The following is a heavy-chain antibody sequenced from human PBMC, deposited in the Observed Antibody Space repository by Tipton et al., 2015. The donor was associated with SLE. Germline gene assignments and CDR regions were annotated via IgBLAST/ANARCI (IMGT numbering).Heavy chain of an antibody. J-gene: IGHJ4*02. V-gene: IGHV4-39*07. CDR2: IYYSGST. Sequence: TLSLTCTVSGGSINSSSYYWGWIRQPPGKGLEWIGSIYYSGSTYYNPSLKSRVTISVDTSKNQLSLKLSSVTAADTAVYYCARLGAARYWYYFDFWGQGTLITVSS. CDR1: GGSINSSSYY. CDR3: ARLGAARYWYYFDF. D-gene: IGHD2-8*02.